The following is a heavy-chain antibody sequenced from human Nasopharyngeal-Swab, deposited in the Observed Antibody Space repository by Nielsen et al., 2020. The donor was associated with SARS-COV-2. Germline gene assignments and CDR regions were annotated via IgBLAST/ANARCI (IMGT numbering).Heavy chain of an antibody. CDR1: GFNFNYYS. V-gene: IGHV3-48*01. Sequence: GESLKISCAASGFNFNYYSMNWVRQAPGKGLEWVSYITSSSGIIYYADSVKGRFTVSRDNSKNTVSLQMSSLRAEDTAVYYCATARLMTTVQYWGQGTLVTVSS. J-gene: IGHJ4*02. D-gene: IGHD4-17*01. CDR2: ITSSSGII. CDR3: ATARLMTTVQY.